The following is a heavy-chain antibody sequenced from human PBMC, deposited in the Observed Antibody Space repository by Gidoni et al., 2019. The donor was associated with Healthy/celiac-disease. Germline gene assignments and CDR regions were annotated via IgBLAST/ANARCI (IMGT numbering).Heavy chain of an antibody. Sequence: QVQLVQSGAEVKKPGSSVKVSCKASGGTFSSYTISWVRQAPGQGLEWMGRIIPILGIANYAQKFQGRVTITADKSTSTAYMELSSLRSEDTAVYYCARATGDYVRFDPWGQGTLVTVSS. V-gene: IGHV1-69*02. J-gene: IGHJ5*02. CDR3: ARATGDYVRFDP. CDR1: GGTFSSYT. D-gene: IGHD4-17*01. CDR2: IIPILGIA.